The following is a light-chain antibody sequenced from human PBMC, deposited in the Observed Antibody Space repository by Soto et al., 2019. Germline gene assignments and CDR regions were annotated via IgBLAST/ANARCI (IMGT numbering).Light chain of an antibody. CDR3: TKYSRDLV. V-gene: IGKV1-27*01. J-gene: IGKJ3*01. CDR1: QGIRNF. Sequence: DIQMTQSPTSLSASGGDRVTITCRARQGIRNFVAWYQQKPGKAHKLLIYAASTLKSGVPSRFSGSGSGTDFNLTINSMQPEDVENYSCTKYSRDLVFSPGTPVAIK. CDR2: AAS.